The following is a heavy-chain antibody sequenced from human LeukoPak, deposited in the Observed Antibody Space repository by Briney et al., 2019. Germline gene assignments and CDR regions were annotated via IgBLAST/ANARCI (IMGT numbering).Heavy chain of an antibody. D-gene: IGHD2-2*01. CDR2: SIPIFGTA. CDR3: ASPRSGIVVVPAAAFDY. Sequence: GASVKVPSKASGGTSSSNPTSWGRQAPGQGLEWMGGSIPIFGTANYAQKFQGRVTITADESTSTAYMELSSLRSEDTAVYYCASPRSGIVVVPAAAFDYWGQGTLVTVSS. CDR1: GGTSSSNP. J-gene: IGHJ4*02. V-gene: IGHV1-69*13.